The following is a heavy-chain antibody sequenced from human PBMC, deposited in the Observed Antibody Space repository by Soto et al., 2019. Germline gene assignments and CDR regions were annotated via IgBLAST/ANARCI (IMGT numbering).Heavy chain of an antibody. D-gene: IGHD6-19*01. CDR1: GSAITRYY. CDR3: ARDTSGWSLNGLDV. Sequence: QVDLVQSGAEVKKPGASVTISCKASGSAITRYYIHWVRQAPGRGLEWMGIINPGGGSASYAQKFPDRVTIDKDTSTGTVYMDLRSLRTEDTAVYYCARDTSGWSLNGLDVWGQGTTVNVS. J-gene: IGHJ6*02. CDR2: INPGGGSA. V-gene: IGHV1-46*01.